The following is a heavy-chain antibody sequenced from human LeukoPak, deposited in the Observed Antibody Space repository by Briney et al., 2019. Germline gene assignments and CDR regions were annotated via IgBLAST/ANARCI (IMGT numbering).Heavy chain of an antibody. CDR3: ARSYGPLDY. CDR2: IYYSGST. J-gene: IGHJ4*02. CDR1: GGSISSSSYY. V-gene: IGHV4-39*01. Sequence: SETLSLTCTVSGGSISSSSYYWGWIRQPPGKGLEWIGSIYYSGSTYYNPSLKSRVTISVDTSKNQFSLKLSSVTAADTAVYYCARSYGPLDYWGQGTLVTVSS. D-gene: IGHD3-10*01.